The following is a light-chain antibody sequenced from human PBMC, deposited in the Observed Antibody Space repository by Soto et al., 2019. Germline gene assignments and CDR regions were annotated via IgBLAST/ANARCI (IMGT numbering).Light chain of an antibody. CDR2: GNS. V-gene: IGLV1-40*01. CDR1: SSNIGAGYD. CDR3: QSYDSHVSGVV. J-gene: IGLJ2*01. Sequence: QSVLTQPPSVSGAPGQRVTISCTGSSSNIGAGYDVHWYQQLPGTAPKLLIYGNSNRPSGVPDRFSGSKSGTSASLAITGLQADDEADYYCQSYDSHVSGVVFGAGSKLAV.